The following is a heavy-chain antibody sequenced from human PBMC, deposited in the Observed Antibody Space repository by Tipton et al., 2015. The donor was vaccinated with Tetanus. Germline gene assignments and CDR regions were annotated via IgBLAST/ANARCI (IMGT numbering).Heavy chain of an antibody. V-gene: IGHV4-61*01. CDR2: IYYSGST. CDR3: ARPGGGDSYAFDI. J-gene: IGHJ3*02. Sequence: TLSLTCTVSGGSVSSGSYYWSWIRQPPGKGLEWIGYIYYSGSTNYNPSLKSRVTISVDTSKNQFSLKLSSVTAADTAVYYCARPGGGDSYAFDIWGQGTMVTVSS. D-gene: IGHD2-21*02. CDR1: GGSVSSGSYY.